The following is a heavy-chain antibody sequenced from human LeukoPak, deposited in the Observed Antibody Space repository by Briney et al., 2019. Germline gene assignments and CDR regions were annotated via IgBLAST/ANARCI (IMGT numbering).Heavy chain of an antibody. CDR3: ARNPTATGTTGLHPTY. CDR2: ISYDGSNK. V-gene: IGHV3-30*03. D-gene: IGHD1-7*01. J-gene: IGHJ4*02. CDR1: GFTFSSYG. Sequence: GGSLRLSCAASGFTFSSYGMPWVRQAPGKGLEWVAVISYDGSNKYYADSVKGRFTISRDNSRSTLYLQMDSLRAEDTAVYYCARNPTATGTTGLHPTYWGQGILVTVSS.